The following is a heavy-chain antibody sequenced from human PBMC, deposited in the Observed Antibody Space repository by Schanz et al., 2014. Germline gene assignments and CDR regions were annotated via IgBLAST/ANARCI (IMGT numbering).Heavy chain of an antibody. J-gene: IGHJ4*02. Sequence: VQLVESGGGVVQPGRSLRLSCAASGFTFSSYAMHWVRQAPGKGPEWVAVIWSDGSTKYYADSVKGRFTISRDNAKNSLYLQMNSLKTEDTAMYYCARRASCSRIGCPFDSWGQGTLVTVSS. CDR1: GFTFSSYA. V-gene: IGHV3-33*08. D-gene: IGHD2-2*01. CDR3: ARRASCSRIGCPFDS. CDR2: IWSDGSTK.